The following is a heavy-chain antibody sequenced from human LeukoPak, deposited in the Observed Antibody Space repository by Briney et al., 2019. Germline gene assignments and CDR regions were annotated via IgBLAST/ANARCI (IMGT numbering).Heavy chain of an antibody. CDR1: GFTFSSYG. CDR3: ASRIGY. D-gene: IGHD3-10*01. CDR2: IWDDGSRK. V-gene: IGHV3-33*01. J-gene: IGHJ4*02. Sequence: PGTSLRLSRAASGFTFSSYGMNWVRQAPGKGLEWVAVIWDDGSRKYYADSVKGRFTISRDNSKNTLYLQMNSLRGEDTAVYYCASRIGYWGQGTLVIVSS.